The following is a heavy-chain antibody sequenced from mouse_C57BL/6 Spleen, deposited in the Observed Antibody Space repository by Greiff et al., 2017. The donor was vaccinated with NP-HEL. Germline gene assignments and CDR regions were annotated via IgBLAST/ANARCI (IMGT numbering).Heavy chain of an antibody. CDR3: ARSTVVTYCDY. CDR1: GYTFTSYW. J-gene: IGHJ2*01. CDR2: INPSSGYT. D-gene: IGHD2-2*01. Sequence: VQLQQSGAELAKPGASVKLSCKASGYTFTSYWMHWVKQRPGQGLEWIGYINPSSGYTKYNQKFKGKATLTADKSSSTAYMQLSSLTYEDSAVYYCARSTVVTYCDYWGQGTTRTVSS. V-gene: IGHV1-7*01.